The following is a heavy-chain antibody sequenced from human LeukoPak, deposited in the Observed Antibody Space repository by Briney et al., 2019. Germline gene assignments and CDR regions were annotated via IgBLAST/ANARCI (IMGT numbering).Heavy chain of an antibody. D-gene: IGHD3-22*01. Sequence: ASVKVSCKASGYTFTGYYMHWVRQAPGQGLEWMGWINPNSGGTNYAQKFQGRVTMTRDTSISTAYMELSRLRSDDTAVYYCARGGPESYDSSGYYHATNYFDYWGQGTLVTVSS. CDR1: GYTFTGYY. J-gene: IGHJ4*02. CDR3: ARGGPESYDSSGYYHATNYFDY. V-gene: IGHV1-2*02. CDR2: INPNSGGT.